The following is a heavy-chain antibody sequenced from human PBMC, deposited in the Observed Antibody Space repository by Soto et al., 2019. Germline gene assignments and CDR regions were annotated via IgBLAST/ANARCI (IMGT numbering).Heavy chain of an antibody. CDR2: IYPGDSDT. V-gene: IGHV5-51*01. CDR1: GYSFTSYW. J-gene: IGHJ5*02. CDR3: ARLEVRYFDWFPGDWFDP. Sequence: GESLKISCKGSGYSFTSYWIDWVRQMPGKGLEWMGIIYPGDSDTRYSPSFQGQVTISADKSISTAYLQWSSLKASDTAMYYCARLEVRYFDWFPGDWFDPWGQGTLVTVSS. D-gene: IGHD3-9*01.